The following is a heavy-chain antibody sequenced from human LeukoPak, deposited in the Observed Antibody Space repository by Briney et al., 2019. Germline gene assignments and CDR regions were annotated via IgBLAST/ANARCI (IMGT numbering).Heavy chain of an antibody. CDR2: ISGSGGST. D-gene: IGHD3-9*01. CDR1: GFTFSSYA. J-gene: IGHJ4*02. CDR3: AEVLLDIVTGYFFPHY. Sequence: GGSLRLSCAASGFTFSSYAMSWVRQAPGKGLEWVSAISGSGGSTYYADSVKGRITISRDNSKNTLYLQMNTLRAEDTAVYYCAEVLLDIVTGYFFPHYWGQGTLVTVSS. V-gene: IGHV3-23*01.